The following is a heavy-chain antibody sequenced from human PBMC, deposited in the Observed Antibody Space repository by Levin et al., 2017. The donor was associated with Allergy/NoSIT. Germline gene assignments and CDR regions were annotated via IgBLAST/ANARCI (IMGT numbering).Heavy chain of an antibody. D-gene: IGHD3-10*01. CDR2: ISYAGSKK. CDR1: GFPFSSYG. Sequence: LSLPCAASGFPFSSYGMHWVRQAPGKGLEWVAVISYAGSKKYYADSVKGRLTISRDNSKNMVYLQMNSLRAEDTAVYYCAKDRTHYYGSGSSTEYYYGMDVWGQGTTVTVS. CDR3: AKDRTHYYGSGSSTEYYYGMDV. V-gene: IGHV3-30*18. J-gene: IGHJ6*02.